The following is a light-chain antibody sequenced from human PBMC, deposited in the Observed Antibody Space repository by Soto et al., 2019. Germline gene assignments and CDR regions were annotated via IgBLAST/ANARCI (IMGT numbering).Light chain of an antibody. CDR1: SSDIGAGYD. J-gene: IGLJ3*02. CDR2: ANN. V-gene: IGLV1-40*01. CDR3: QSYDSSLIWV. Sequence: QSVLTQPPSVSGAPGQRVTISCTGSSSDIGAGYDVHWYHQLPGTAPKLLIYANNNRPSGVPDRFSGSKSGTSASLAITGLQAEDEADYYCQSYDSSLIWVFAGGTKLTVL.